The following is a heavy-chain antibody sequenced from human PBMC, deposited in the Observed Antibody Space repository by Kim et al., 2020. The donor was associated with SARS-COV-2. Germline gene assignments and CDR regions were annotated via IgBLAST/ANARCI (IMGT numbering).Heavy chain of an antibody. V-gene: IGHV1-8*01. CDR3: ARVLPCKTTICGEYYFDY. J-gene: IGHJ4*02. D-gene: IGHD2-2*01. CDR1: GYSFTNYD. CDR2: MNPNSGNA. Sequence: ASVKVSCKTSGYSFTNYDINWVRQATGQGLEWVGWMNPNSGNADYAQKFQGRVIMTRSTSMSTAYMELTSLRSEDTAVYYCARVLPCKTTICGEYYFDYWGQGTLVTVPS.